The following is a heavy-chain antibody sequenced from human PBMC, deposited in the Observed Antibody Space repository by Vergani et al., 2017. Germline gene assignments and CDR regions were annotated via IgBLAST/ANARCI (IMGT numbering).Heavy chain of an antibody. CDR2: IYPGDSDT. CDR3: ARLEEPTNYYYYGMDV. D-gene: IGHD1/OR15-1a*01. Sequence: EVQLVQSGAEVKQPGESLKISCKGSGYSFTSYWIGWVRQMPGKGLEWMGIIYPGDSDTRYSPSFQGQVTISADKSISTAYLQWSSLKASDTAMYYCARLEEPTNYYYYGMDVWGQGTTVTVSS. J-gene: IGHJ6*02. V-gene: IGHV5-51*01. CDR1: GYSFTSYW.